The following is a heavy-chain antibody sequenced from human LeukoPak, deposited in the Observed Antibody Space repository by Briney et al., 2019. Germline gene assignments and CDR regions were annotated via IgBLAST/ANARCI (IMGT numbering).Heavy chain of an antibody. CDR3: ARDQFIHAFDI. V-gene: IGHV3-21*01. J-gene: IGHJ3*02. D-gene: IGHD5-24*01. CDR1: GFTFSSYS. CDR2: IYSTTTYI. Sequence: PGGSLRLSCAASGFTFSSYSMNWVRQAPGKGLEWVSSIYSTTTYIYYAGSVKGRFTIPRDNAENSLYLQMNSLRAEDTAVYYCARDQFIHAFDIWGQGTMVTVSS.